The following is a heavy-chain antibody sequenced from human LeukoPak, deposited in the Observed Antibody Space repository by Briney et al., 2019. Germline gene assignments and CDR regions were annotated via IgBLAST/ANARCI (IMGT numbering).Heavy chain of an antibody. J-gene: IGHJ4*02. CDR2: IIDTGST. D-gene: IGHD3-3*01. Sequence: SETLSVTSAVHGGSFSGYFWSWGRQPPGKGGGWSGEIIDTGSTKYNSSLKSRVTISVDTSKNQFSLSLDSVTAADTAVYYCARGLASGYPPIPFDDRGQGTLVTAAS. V-gene: IGHV4-34*12. CDR1: GGSFSGYF. CDR3: ARGLASGYPPIPFDD.